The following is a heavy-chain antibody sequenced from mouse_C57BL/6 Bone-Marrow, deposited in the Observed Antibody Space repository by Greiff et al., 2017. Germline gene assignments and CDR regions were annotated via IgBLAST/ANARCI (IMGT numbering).Heavy chain of an antibody. J-gene: IGHJ2*01. CDR2: IDPEDGET. V-gene: IGHV14-2*01. D-gene: IGHD1-1*01. CDR1: GFNIKDYY. CDR3: ALGSSYVGYFDY. Sequence: EVQLQQSGAELVKPGASVKLSCTASGFNIKDYYMPWVKQRTEQGLEWIGRIDPEDGETKYAPKFQGKATITADTSSNTAYLQLSRLTSEDTAVYSGALGSSYVGYFDYWGQGTTLTVSS.